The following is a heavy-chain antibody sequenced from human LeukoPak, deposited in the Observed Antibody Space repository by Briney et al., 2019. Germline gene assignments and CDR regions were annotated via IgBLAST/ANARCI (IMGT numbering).Heavy chain of an antibody. V-gene: IGHV4-38-2*02. D-gene: IGHD2-15*01. J-gene: IGHJ6*03. CDR1: GYPISSGYY. Sequence: PSETLSLTCTVAGYPISSGYYWGWIRQPPGKGLEWIGSIYHSGSTYYNPSLKSRVTISVDTSKNQFSLKLSSVTAADTAVYYCARGRGKVVAATLWSFEDYYYYYMDVWGKGTTVTVSS. CDR2: IYHSGST. CDR3: ARGRGKVVAATLWSFEDYYYYYMDV.